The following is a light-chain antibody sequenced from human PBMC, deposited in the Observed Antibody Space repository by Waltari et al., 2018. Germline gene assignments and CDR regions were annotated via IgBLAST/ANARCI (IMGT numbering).Light chain of an antibody. J-gene: IGKJ4*01. CDR2: DAS. Sequence: EIVLTQSPATLSLSPGERATPPCRASQSVSSYLAWYQQKPGQAPRLLIYDASNRATGIPARCSGSGSGTDFTLTISSLEPEDFAVYYCQQRSNWPPFLTFGGGTKVEIK. CDR1: QSVSSY. V-gene: IGKV3-11*01. CDR3: QQRSNWPPFLT.